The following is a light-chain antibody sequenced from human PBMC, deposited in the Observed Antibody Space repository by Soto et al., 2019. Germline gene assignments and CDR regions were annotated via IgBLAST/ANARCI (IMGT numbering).Light chain of an antibody. V-gene: IGLV1-47*01. Sequence: QSVLTQPPSASGTPGQRVTISCSGSSSNIGNNDVYWYQQFPGTAPKLVVYKNNQRPSGVPDRFSGPKSGTSASLAISGLRSEDEADYYCAAWDDSLGEVFGTGTKVTVL. CDR1: SSNIGNND. CDR2: KNN. J-gene: IGLJ1*01. CDR3: AAWDDSLGEV.